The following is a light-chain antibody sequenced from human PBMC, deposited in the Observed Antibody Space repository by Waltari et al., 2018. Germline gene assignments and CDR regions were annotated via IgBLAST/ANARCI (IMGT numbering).Light chain of an antibody. CDR2: AAS. CDR3: QQYGGSPRT. J-gene: IGKJ2*01. V-gene: IGKV3-20*01. Sequence: VLTQSPGTLSLSPGERATLSCRASQSVSSNYLAWYQQKSGQAPRLLIFAASSRATGIPDRFSGSGSGTDFTLTIRRLEPEDFAVYYCQQYGGSPRTFGQGTKLEIK. CDR1: QSVSSNY.